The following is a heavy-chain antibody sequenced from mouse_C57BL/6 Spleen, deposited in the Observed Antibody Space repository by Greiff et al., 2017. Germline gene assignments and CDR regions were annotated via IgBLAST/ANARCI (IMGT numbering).Heavy chain of an antibody. J-gene: IGHJ2*01. CDR1: GYTFTDYE. CDR2: IDPETGGT. D-gene: IGHD1-1*01. V-gene: IGHV1-15*01. CDR3: TRDRAYYCGSSYLDY. Sequence: QVQLQQSGAELVRPGASVTLSCKASGYTFTDYEMHWVKQTPVHGLEWIGAIDPETGGTAYNQKFKGKAILTADKSSSTAYMELRSLTSEDSAVYYCTRDRAYYCGSSYLDYWGQGTTLTVSS.